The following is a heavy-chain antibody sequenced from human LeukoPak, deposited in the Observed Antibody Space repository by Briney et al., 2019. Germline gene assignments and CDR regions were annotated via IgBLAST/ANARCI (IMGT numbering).Heavy chain of an antibody. CDR1: GFTFNKYA. J-gene: IGHJ4*02. D-gene: IGHD2-15*01. CDR3: AKAWWNSHLGFDC. V-gene: IGHV3-23*01. CDR2: ISDSGGST. Sequence: GGSLRLSRAASGFTFNKYAMSWVRQAPGKGLEWVSGISDSGGSTYYADSVKGRFIISRDNSKNTLYLQMNSLRAEDTALYYCAKAWWNSHLGFDCWGQGTLVTVSS.